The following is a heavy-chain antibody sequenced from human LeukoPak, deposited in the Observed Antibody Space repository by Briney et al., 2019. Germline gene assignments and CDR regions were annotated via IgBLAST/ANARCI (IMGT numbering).Heavy chain of an antibody. V-gene: IGHV4-59*01. J-gene: IGHJ6*02. CDR2: IYYSGST. CDR3: ARYRGYYGMDV. CDR1: GGSISSYY. D-gene: IGHD3-10*01. Sequence: SETLSLTCTVSGGSISSYYWRWIRQPPGKGLEWIGYIYYSGSTNYNPSLKSRVTISVDTSKNQFSLKLSSVTAADTAVYYCARYRGYYGMDVWGQGTTVTVSS.